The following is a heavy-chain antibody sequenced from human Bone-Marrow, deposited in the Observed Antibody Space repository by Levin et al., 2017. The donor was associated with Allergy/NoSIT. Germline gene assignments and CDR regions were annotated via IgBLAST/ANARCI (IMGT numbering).Heavy chain of an antibody. J-gene: IGHJ4*02. D-gene: IGHD2-2*01. CDR1: GGTFSSYA. CDR3: ARGAPGYCSSTSCYLFDDYGSGSYYPFDY. Sequence: ASVKVSCKASGGTFSSYAISWVRQAPGHGLEWMGGIIPIFGTANYAQKFQGRVTITADESTSTAYMELSSLRSEDTAVYYCARGAPGYCSSTSCYLFDDYGSGSYYPFDYWGQGTLVTVSS. V-gene: IGHV1-69*13. CDR2: IIPIFGTA.